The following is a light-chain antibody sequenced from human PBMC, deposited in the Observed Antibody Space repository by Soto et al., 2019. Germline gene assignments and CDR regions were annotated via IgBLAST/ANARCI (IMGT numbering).Light chain of an antibody. CDR1: QSISSW. J-gene: IGKJ1*01. CDR3: QQYNSYSWT. V-gene: IGKV1-5*01. Sequence: LQMTPSPSTLFASVGDRVTITCRASQSISSWLAWYQQKPGKAPKLLIYDAPSLESGVPSRFSGSGSGTEFTLTISSLQPDDFETYYCQQYNSYSWTFGQGNEV. CDR2: DAP.